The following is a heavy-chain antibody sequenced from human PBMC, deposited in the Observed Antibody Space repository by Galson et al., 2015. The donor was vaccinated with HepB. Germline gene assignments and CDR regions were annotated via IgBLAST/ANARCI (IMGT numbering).Heavy chain of an antibody. CDR3: ARGKGANYAHQVIFDY. D-gene: IGHD4/OR15-4a*01. Sequence: QSGAEVKKSGESLKISCKGSGYRFTSYWIGWVRQMPGKGLEWMGIIYPGDSDTRYSPSFEGQVTISVDKSISTAYLQWRSLKASDTAMFYCARGKGANYAHQVIFDYWGQGTLVTVSS. J-gene: IGHJ4*02. V-gene: IGHV5-51*03. CDR1: GYRFTSYW. CDR2: IYPGDSDT.